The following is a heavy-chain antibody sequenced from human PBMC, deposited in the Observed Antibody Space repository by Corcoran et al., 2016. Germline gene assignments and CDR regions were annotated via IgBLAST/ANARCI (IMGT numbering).Heavy chain of an antibody. D-gene: IGHD3-9*01. CDR2: ISAYNGNT. V-gene: IGHV1-18*01. CDR3: ARDRNYDILTGYPSPYYYGMDV. CDR1: GYTFTSYG. Sequence: QVQLVQSGAEVKKPGASVKVSCKASGYTFTSYGISWVRQAPGRGLEWMGWISAYNGNTNYAQKLQGRVTMTTDTSTSTAYMELRSLRSDDTAVYYCARDRNYDILTGYPSPYYYGMDVWGQGTTVTVSS. J-gene: IGHJ6*02.